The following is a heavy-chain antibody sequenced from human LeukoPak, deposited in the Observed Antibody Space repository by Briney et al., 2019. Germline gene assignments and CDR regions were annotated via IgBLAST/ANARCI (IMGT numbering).Heavy chain of an antibody. J-gene: IGHJ4*02. CDR3: AKGDGITGTTEGVFDY. CDR2: ISWNSGSI. Sequence: GGSLRLSCAASGFTFDDYAMHWAWQAPGKGLEWVSGISWNSGSIGYADSVKGRFTISRGNAKNSLYLQMNSLRAEDTALYYCAKGDGITGTTEGVFDYWGQGTLVTVSS. D-gene: IGHD1-7*01. CDR1: GFTFDDYA. V-gene: IGHV3-9*01.